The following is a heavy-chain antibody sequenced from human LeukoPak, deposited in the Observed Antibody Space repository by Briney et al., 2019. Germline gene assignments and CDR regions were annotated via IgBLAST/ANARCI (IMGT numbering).Heavy chain of an antibody. D-gene: IGHD3-16*01. CDR3: ARHASFGHFDD. J-gene: IGHJ4*02. CDR1: GGSISSYY. V-gene: IGHV4-59*08. Sequence: SETLSLTCTVSGGSISSYYWSWIRQPPEKGLEWIGYIYNDGNINYNPSLKSRVTISVDTSKIQFSLKLSSVTAADTAVYYCARHASFGHFDDWGQGTLVTVSS. CDR2: IYNDGNI.